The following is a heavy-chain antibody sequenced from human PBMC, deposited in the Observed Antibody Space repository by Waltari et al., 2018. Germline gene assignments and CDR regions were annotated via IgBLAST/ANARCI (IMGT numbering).Heavy chain of an antibody. V-gene: IGHV1-69*14. CDR2: IIPIFGTA. J-gene: IGHJ3*02. CDR3: ATVGGYSRAIDAFDI. Sequence: QVQLVQSGAEVKKPGSSVKVSCKASGGTFSNSTISWVRQAPGQGLEWMGGIIPIFGTANYEQKFQGRVTITADTSTDTAYMELSSLRSEDTAVYYCATVGGYSRAIDAFDIWGQGTMVTVSS. D-gene: IGHD6-13*01. CDR1: GGTFSNST.